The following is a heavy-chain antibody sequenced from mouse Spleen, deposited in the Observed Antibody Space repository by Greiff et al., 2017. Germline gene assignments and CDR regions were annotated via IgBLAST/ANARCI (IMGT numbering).Heavy chain of an antibody. J-gene: IGHJ4*01. CDR1: GYAFSSYW. CDR2: IYPGDGDT. CDR3: ARGGIYDGYYYAMDY. V-gene: IGHV1-80*01. D-gene: IGHD2-3*01. Sequence: ESGAELVKPGASVKISCKASGYAFSSYWMNWVKQRPGKGLEWIGQIYPGDGDTNYNGKFKGKATLTADKSSSTAYMQLSSLTSEDSAVYFCARGGIYDGYYYAMDYWGQGTSVTVSS.